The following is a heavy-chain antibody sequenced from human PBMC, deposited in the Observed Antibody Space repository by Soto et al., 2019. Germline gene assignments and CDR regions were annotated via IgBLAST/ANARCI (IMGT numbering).Heavy chain of an antibody. CDR1: GGSFKSGSYY. J-gene: IGHJ4*02. D-gene: IGHD3-16*02. V-gene: IGHV4-61*01. CDR2: VYYTGRT. CDR3: ARDYHYFDH. Sequence: SETLSLTCTVSGGSFKSGSYYWSWVRQPPGKGLEWIGYVYYTGRTSYSPSLKSRVTISADTSKNQFSLILTSVTAADTAVYYCARDYHYFDHWGQGSLVTVSS.